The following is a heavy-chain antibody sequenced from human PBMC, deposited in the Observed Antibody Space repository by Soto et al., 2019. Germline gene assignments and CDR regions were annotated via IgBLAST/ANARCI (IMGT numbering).Heavy chain of an antibody. CDR2: INYDGRIT. J-gene: IGHJ4*02. V-gene: IGHV3-74*01. D-gene: IGHD3-22*01. CDR3: AKGSDTSGYYQLDY. CDR1: QFTFSNNW. Sequence: GGSLRLSCSASQFTFSNNWMHWVRQVPGKGLVWVSRINYDGRITNYVDSVKGRFTISRDNSKNTLYLQMNSLRAEDTALYSCAKGSDTSGYYQLDYWGQGTLVTVSS.